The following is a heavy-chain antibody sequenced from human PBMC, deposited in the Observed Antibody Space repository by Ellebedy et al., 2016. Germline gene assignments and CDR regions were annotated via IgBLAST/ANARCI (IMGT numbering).Heavy chain of an antibody. CDR1: GGSISSYY. Sequence: SETLSLXXTVSGGSISSYYWSWIRQPAGKGLEWIGRIYTSGSTNYNPSLKSRVTMSVDTSKNQFSLKLSSVTAADTAVYYCARGQFLEWSLYYYYYMDVWGKGTTVTVSS. J-gene: IGHJ6*03. V-gene: IGHV4-4*07. CDR3: ARGQFLEWSLYYYYYMDV. CDR2: IYTSGST. D-gene: IGHD3-3*01.